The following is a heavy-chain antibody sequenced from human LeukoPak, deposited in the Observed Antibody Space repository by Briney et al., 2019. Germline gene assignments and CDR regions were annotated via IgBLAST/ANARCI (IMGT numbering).Heavy chain of an antibody. CDR2: INPSGGTT. D-gene: IGHD6-13*01. Sequence: ASVKVSCKASGYTFTNYYMHWVRQDPGQGLEWMGIINPSGGTTSYAQKFQGRLTMTRDTSTSTVYMELSSLRSEDTAVYYCAKDSAAPGTRGWFDPWGQGTLVTVSS. J-gene: IGHJ5*02. CDR3: AKDSAAPGTRGWFDP. V-gene: IGHV1-46*01. CDR1: GYTFTNYY.